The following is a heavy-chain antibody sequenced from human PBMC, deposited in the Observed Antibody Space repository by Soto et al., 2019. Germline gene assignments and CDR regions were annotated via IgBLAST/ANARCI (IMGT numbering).Heavy chain of an antibody. CDR3: AKDTCSSSWYPNYFDP. J-gene: IGHJ5*02. V-gene: IGHV3-23*01. D-gene: IGHD6-13*01. CDR2: IGGSGFST. CDR1: GFTFSSYA. Sequence: PGGSLRLSCAASGFTFSSYAMGWVRQAPGKGLEWVSTIGGSGFSTYYADSVKGRFTISRDNSKNTLYLQMNSLRADDTAVYYCAKDTCSSSWYPNYFDPWGQGTLVTVSS.